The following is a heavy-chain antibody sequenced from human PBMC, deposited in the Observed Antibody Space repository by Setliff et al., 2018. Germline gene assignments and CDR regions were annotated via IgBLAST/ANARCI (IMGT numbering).Heavy chain of an antibody. V-gene: IGHV1-46*01. CDR1: GYTLSKYY. CDR3: ARATRDSDGWYYEYSWFDP. J-gene: IGHJ5*02. CDR2: INPSGGLT. D-gene: IGHD6-19*01. Sequence: ASVKVSCKASGYTLSKYYMHWVRQAPGQGLEWMGIINPSGGLTKYAQKFQGRVTMTRDTSINTAYMELSSLTSDDTAVYYCARATRDSDGWYYEYSWFDPWGQGTLVTVSS.